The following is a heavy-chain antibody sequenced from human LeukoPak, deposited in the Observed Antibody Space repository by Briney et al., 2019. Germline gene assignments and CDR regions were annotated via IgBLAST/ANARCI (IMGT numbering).Heavy chain of an antibody. CDR3: SKERSSSGYYDY. D-gene: IGHD3-22*01. Sequence: GGSLRLSCAASGFAFSPFAMARVRQAPGKGLEWVSRISGSGGTTYYADSVKGRFTISRDNSKNTLYLQMDSLRAEDTAVYYCSKERSSSGYYDYWGLGTLVTVSS. J-gene: IGHJ4*02. CDR1: GFAFSPFA. CDR2: ISGSGGTT. V-gene: IGHV3-23*01.